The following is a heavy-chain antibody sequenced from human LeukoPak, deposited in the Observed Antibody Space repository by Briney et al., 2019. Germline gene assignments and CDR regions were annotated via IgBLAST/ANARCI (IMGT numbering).Heavy chain of an antibody. J-gene: IGHJ5*02. D-gene: IGHD1-26*01. CDR3: ARDAIVGATNWFDP. V-gene: IGHV4-59*01. CDR1: DGSIGDYS. CDR2: IYYSGST. Sequence: SETLSLTCTVSDGSIGDYSWSWIRQPPGKGLEWIGYIYYSGSTNYNPSLKSRVTISLDTSKNQFSLKLSSVTAADTAVYYCARDAIVGATNWFDPWGQGTLVTVSS.